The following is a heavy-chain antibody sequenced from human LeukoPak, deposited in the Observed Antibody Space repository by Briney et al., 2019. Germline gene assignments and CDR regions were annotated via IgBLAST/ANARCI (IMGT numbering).Heavy chain of an antibody. Sequence: GGSLRLSCAASGFTFSSYGMHWVRQAPGKGLEWVAVIWYDGSNKYYADSVKGRFTISRDNSKNTLYLQMNSLRAEDTAVYYCARPAVAGIYYLDYWGQGTLVTVSS. J-gene: IGHJ4*02. CDR1: GFTFSSYG. CDR3: ARPAVAGIYYLDY. CDR2: IWYDGSNK. D-gene: IGHD6-19*01. V-gene: IGHV3-33*01.